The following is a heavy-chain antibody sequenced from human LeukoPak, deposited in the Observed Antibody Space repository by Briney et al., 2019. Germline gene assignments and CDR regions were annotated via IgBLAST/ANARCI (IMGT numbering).Heavy chain of an antibody. CDR3: ARGQEGFDY. V-gene: IGHV1-46*01. CDR1: GYTFTSNY. J-gene: IGHJ4*02. Sequence: ASVKVSCKASGYTFTSNYIHWVRQAPGQGLEWMGMIYPRDGSTSYAQKFQGRVTVTRDTSTSTVHMELSGLRSEDTAVYYCARGQEGFDYWGQGTLVTVSS. CDR2: IYPRDGST.